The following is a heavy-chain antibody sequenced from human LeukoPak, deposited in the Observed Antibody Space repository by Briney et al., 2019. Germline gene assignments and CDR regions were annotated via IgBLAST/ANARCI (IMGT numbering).Heavy chain of an antibody. CDR3: ATIQRVLWFGELCWFDP. Sequence: GGSLRLSCAASGFTFSSYGMSWVRQAPGKGLEWVSYISSSGSTIYYADSVKGRFTVSRDNAKNSLYLQMNSLRAEDTAVYYCATIQRVLWFGELCWFDPWGQGTLVTVSS. J-gene: IGHJ5*02. CDR1: GFTFSSYG. V-gene: IGHV3-48*04. D-gene: IGHD3-10*01. CDR2: ISSSGSTI.